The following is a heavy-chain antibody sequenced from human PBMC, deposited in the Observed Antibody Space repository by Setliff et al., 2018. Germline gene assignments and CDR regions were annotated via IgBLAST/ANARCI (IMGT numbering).Heavy chain of an antibody. CDR3: ATRTFAVIPHSGLGLDYFYGMDV. V-gene: IGHV4-38-2*01. CDR2: IYKGGST. J-gene: IGHJ6*02. D-gene: IGHD2-21*01. CDR1: ANTLSTSYY. Sequence: PSETLSLTCAVSANTLSTSYYWGGVRQPPGKGLEWSGDIYKGGSTYYNPSLRSRVSMSLDTSKMQVSLNLNSVTAADTGVYYCATRTFAVIPHSGLGLDYFYGMDVWGRGTAVTVSS.